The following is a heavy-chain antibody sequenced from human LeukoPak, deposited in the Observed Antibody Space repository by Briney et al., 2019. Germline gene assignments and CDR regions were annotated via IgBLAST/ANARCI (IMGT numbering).Heavy chain of an antibody. D-gene: IGHD3-16*01. CDR2: INPAGSVT. Sequence: GGSLRLSCSASGFTISSYWMHWVRQAPGRGLVWVSRINPAGSVTNHADSVRGRFTISRDTATNTLYLEMNSLRAEDTAVYYCSRDFVGAEDYWGQGTLVTVSS. J-gene: IGHJ4*02. CDR1: GFTISSYW. V-gene: IGHV3-74*01. CDR3: SRDFVGAEDY.